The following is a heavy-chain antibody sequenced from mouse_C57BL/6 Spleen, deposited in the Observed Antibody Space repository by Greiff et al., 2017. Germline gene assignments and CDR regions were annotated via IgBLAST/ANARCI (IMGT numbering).Heavy chain of an antibody. Sequence: VQLQQPGAELVRPGSSVKLSCKASGYTFTSYWMHWVKQRPIQGLEWIGKIDPSDSETHYNEKFKDKATLTVDKSSSTAYMQLSSLTSEDSAVYYGARGGYFDYWGQGTTLTVSS. CDR1: GYTFTSYW. J-gene: IGHJ2*01. CDR2: IDPSDSET. CDR3: ARGGYFDY. V-gene: IGHV1-52*01.